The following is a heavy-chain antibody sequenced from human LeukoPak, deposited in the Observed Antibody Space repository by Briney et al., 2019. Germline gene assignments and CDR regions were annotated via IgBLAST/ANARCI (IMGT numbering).Heavy chain of an antibody. V-gene: IGHV4-4*02. D-gene: IGHD2-21*02. Sequence: PSGTLSLTCAVSGGSIKSNNWWSWVRQPPGKGLEWIGEIYHSGSTNYNPSLKSRVTISVDTSKNQFSLKLSSVTAADTAVYYCARAHIVVVTAIPAKVAFDIWGQGTMVTVSS. CDR2: IYHSGST. CDR3: ARAHIVVVTAIPAKVAFDI. J-gene: IGHJ3*02. CDR1: GGSIKSNNW.